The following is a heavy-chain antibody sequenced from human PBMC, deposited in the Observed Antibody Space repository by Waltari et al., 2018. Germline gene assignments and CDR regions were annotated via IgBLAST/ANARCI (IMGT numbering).Heavy chain of an antibody. CDR3: ARARWLDY. J-gene: IGHJ4*02. D-gene: IGHD2-15*01. Sequence: EVQLVESGGGLAQPGGSLRLSCAASGCTFSSYWMYWVRQAPGTGLMWVSQINSDGSRPNYADSVRGRFTISRDNAKDTLYLQMNSLRVEDTGVYYCARARWLDYWGQGTLVTVSS. V-gene: IGHV3-74*01. CDR1: GCTFSSYW. CDR2: INSDGSRP.